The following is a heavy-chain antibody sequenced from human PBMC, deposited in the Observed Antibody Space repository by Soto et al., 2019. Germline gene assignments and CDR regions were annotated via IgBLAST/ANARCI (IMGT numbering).Heavy chain of an antibody. CDR1: GYTFTSYG. V-gene: IGHV1-18*01. CDR2: ISGYDGKK. CDR3: ARHNSQWPNWFDP. J-gene: IGHJ5*02. D-gene: IGHD1-1*01. Sequence: QVQLVQSGAEVKKPGASVKVSCKASGYTFTSYGISWVRQAPGQGLEWVGWISGYDGKKDYAQKFQGRVTMTTDTSMSTGYMDLRSLRSDDTAVYYCARHNSQWPNWFDPWGQGTLVTVSS.